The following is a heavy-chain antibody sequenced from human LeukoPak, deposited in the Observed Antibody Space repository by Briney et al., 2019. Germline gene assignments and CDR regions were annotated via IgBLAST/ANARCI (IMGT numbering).Heavy chain of an antibody. Sequence: SETLSLTCAVYGGSFSGYYWSWIRQPPGKGLEWIGEINHSGSTNYNLSLKSRVTISVDTSKNQFSLKLSSVTAADTAVYYCARLVYCSSTGCRNDYWGQGTLVTVTS. CDR2: INHSGST. V-gene: IGHV4-34*01. J-gene: IGHJ4*02. CDR1: GGSFSGYY. CDR3: ARLVYCSSTGCRNDY. D-gene: IGHD2-2*01.